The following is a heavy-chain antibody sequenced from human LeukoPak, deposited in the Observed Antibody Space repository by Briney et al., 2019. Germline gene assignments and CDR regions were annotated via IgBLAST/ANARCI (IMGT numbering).Heavy chain of an antibody. D-gene: IGHD1-26*01. J-gene: IGHJ4*02. CDR1: GYTFTSYG. CDR3: ARDREVGAPSIFDY. V-gene: IGHV1-18*01. CDR2: ISAYNGNT. Sequence: ASVKVSCKASGYTFTSYGIIWVRQAPGQGLEWMGWISAYNGNTNYAQKLQGRVTMTTDTSTSTAYMELRSLRSDDTAVYYCARDREVGAPSIFDYWGQGTLVTVSS.